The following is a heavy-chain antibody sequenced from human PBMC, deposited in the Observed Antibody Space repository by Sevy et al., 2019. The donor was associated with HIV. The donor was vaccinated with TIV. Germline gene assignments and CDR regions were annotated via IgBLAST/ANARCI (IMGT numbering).Heavy chain of an antibody. CDR2: IRQDGSEK. J-gene: IGHJ6*04. CDR3: AQSYFGSGTSYGMDL. D-gene: IGHD3-10*01. V-gene: IGHV3-7*01. CDR1: GFTFRNYW. Sequence: GGSLRLSCAVSGFTFRNYWMSWVRQAPGKGLEWVANIRQDGSEKYYVDSVRGRFTISRDNAKNSLFLQLNSLRADDTAIYYRAQSYFGSGTSYGMDLWGGGSTVTVSS.